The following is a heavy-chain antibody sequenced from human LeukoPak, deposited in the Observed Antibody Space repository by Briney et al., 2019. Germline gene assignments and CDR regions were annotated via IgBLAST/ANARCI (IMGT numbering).Heavy chain of an antibody. CDR2: IYYSGST. J-gene: IGHJ4*02. CDR3: ARAVRTIFGVVSLFDY. CDR1: GYSISSGYY. Sequence: PSETLSLTCAVSGYSISSGYYWGWIRQPPGKGLEWIGSIYYSGSTYYNPSLKSRVTISVDTSKNQFSLKLSSVTAADTAVYYCARAVRTIFGVVSLFDYWGQGTLVTVSS. D-gene: IGHD3-3*01. V-gene: IGHV4-38-2*01.